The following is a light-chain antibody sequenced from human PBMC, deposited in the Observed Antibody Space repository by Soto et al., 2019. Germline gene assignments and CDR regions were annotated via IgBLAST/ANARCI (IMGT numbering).Light chain of an antibody. J-gene: IGKJ1*01. CDR2: GAN. CDR3: LQDYGYPRT. V-gene: IGKV1-6*02. CDR1: QGIRND. Sequence: IPMTQSPSSLSASVGDRVTITCRASQGIRNDLGWYQVKPGTAPKLRIYGANALQSGVPSRLSGSGSGTDFTLTISSLPPEDFATYYCLQDYGYPRTFGPGTRVEVK.